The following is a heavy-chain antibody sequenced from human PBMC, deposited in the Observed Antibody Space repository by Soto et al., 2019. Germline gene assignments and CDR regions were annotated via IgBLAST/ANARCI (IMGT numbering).Heavy chain of an antibody. V-gene: IGHV1-69*13. CDR1: GGTFSSYA. CDR3: AGGPSGTDSSGWYGLYYYGMDV. CDR2: IIPIFGTA. Sequence: SVKVACNASGGTFSSYAISWVRQAPGQGLEWMGGIIPIFGTANYAQKFQGRVTITADESTSTAYMELSSLRAEDTAVYYCAGGPSGTDSSGWYGLYYYGMDVWGQGTTVTVSS. J-gene: IGHJ6*02. D-gene: IGHD6-19*01.